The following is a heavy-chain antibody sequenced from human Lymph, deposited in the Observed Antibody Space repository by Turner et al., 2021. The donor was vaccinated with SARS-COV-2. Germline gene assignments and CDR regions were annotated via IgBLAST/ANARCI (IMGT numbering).Heavy chain of an antibody. Sequence: QVQLQESGPGLVKPSQTLSLTCTVSGCSISSGGYYWSWIRQHPGKGLEWIGYIYSSGSSYYNPSLKSRVTISVDTSKNQFSLNLSSVTAADTAVYYCARFPVWGAFDIWGQGTMVTVSS. CDR2: IYSSGSS. CDR3: ARFPVWGAFDI. CDR1: GCSISSGGYY. V-gene: IGHV4-31*03. J-gene: IGHJ3*02. D-gene: IGHD3-16*01.